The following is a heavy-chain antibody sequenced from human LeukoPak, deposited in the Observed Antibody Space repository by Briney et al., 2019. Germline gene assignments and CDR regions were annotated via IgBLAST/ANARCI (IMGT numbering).Heavy chain of an antibody. V-gene: IGHV4-4*07. D-gene: IGHD4-11*01. J-gene: IGHJ6*02. Sequence: TSETLSLTCTVSGGSISSYYWSWIRQPAGKGLEWIGRIYTSGSTSYNPSLKSRVTMSVDTSKNQFSLKLSSVTAADTAVYYCARLAGTTGRCYYYGMDVWGQGTTVTVSS. CDR2: IYTSGST. CDR1: GGSISSYY. CDR3: ARLAGTTGRCYYYGMDV.